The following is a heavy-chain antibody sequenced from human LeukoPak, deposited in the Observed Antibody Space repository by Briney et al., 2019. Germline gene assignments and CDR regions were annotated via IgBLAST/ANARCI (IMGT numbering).Heavy chain of an antibody. V-gene: IGHV1-18*01. J-gene: IGHJ6*02. Sequence: ASVKVSCKASGYTFTSYGISWVRQAPGQGLEWMGWISAYNGNTNYAQKLQGRVTMTTDTSTSTAYMELRSLRSEDTAVYYCARDQPTVTTLTNYYYGMDVWGQGTTVTVSS. CDR2: ISAYNGNT. CDR3: ARDQPTVTTLTNYYYGMDV. CDR1: GYTFTSYG. D-gene: IGHD4-11*01.